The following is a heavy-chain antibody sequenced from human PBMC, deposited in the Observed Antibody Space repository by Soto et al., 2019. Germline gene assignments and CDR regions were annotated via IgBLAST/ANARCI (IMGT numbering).Heavy chain of an antibody. J-gene: IGHJ4*02. CDR2: IYHSGST. Sequence: QLQLQESGSGLVKPSQTLSLTCAASGGSISSGGYSWSWIRQPPGKGLEWIGYIYHSGSTYYNPSLNSRVTTSVYRSKNQFSLKLSSGSAADRAVYYCGRGVGDYWGQGTLVTVSS. V-gene: IGHV4-30-2*01. CDR3: GRGVGDY. CDR1: GGSISSGGYS. D-gene: IGHD2-15*01.